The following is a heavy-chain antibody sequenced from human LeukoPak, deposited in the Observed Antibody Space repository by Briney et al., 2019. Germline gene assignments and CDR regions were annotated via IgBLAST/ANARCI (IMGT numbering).Heavy chain of an antibody. CDR1: ASTFTSYG. J-gene: IGHJ6*02. D-gene: IGHD2-2*03. CDR2: TSAYNGNR. Sequence: SVTVSFKPSASTFTSYGYSWVRQAPGQGLEWMGGTSAYNGNRNYPQKLPARGPITTDTSTSTDYMELGSLRSDDSAVYYCARDSVDIVVVPAGMGVLRYYYYGMDVWGQGTTVTVSS. CDR3: ARDSVDIVVVPAGMGVLRYYYYGMDV. V-gene: IGHV1-18*01.